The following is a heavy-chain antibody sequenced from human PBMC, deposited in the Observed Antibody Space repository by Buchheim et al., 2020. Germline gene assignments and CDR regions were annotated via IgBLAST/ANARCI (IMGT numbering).Heavy chain of an antibody. Sequence: EVQLVESGGGLVQPGGSLRLSCAASGFTFSSYEMNWVRQAPGKGLEWGSYISSSGSTIYYADSVNGRFTISSDNAKKQLYLQMNSLRAEDTAVYYCARARLNYYDSSGQALYWGQGTL. D-gene: IGHD3-22*01. V-gene: IGHV3-48*03. J-gene: IGHJ4*02. CDR1: GFTFSSYE. CDR3: ARARLNYYDSSGQALY. CDR2: ISSSGSTI.